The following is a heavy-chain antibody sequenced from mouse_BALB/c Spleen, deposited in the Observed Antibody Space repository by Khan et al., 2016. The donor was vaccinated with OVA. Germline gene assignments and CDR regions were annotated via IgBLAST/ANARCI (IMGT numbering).Heavy chain of an antibody. CDR2: ISYSGST. V-gene: IGHV3-2*02. D-gene: IGHD2-14*01. CDR1: GYSITSDYA. J-gene: IGHJ3*01. CDR3: ARSGYEAWFAY. Sequence: EVQLQESGPGLVKPSQSLSLTCTVTGYSITSDYAWNWIRQFPGNKLEWMGYISYSGSTSYNPSLKSRISITRDTSKNQCVLQLNSVTTEDTATYFCARSGYEAWFAYWGQGTLVTVSA.